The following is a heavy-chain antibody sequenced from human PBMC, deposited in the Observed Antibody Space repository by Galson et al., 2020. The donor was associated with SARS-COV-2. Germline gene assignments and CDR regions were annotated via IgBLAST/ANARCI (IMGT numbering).Heavy chain of an antibody. CDR2: IIPILGIA. D-gene: IGHD3-22*01. V-gene: IGHV1-69*04. Sequence: SVKVSCKASGGTFSSYAISWVRQAPGQGLEWMGRIIPILGIANYAQKFQGRVTITADKSTSTAYMELSSLRSEDTAVYYCARQGPDYYDRSGYYLFNDYWGQVTLVTVSS. CDR1: GGTFSSYA. CDR3: ARQGPDYYDRSGYYLFNDY. J-gene: IGHJ4*02.